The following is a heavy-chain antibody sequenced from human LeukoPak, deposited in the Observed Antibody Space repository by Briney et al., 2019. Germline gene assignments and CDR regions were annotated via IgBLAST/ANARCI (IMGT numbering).Heavy chain of an antibody. D-gene: IGHD1-7*01. V-gene: IGHV1-24*01. CDR3: ATAYNWNYGKFDY. CDR2: FDPEDGET. Sequence: ASVKVSCKASGYTFTGYYMHWVRQAPGKGLEWMGGFDPEDGETIYAQKFQGRVTMTEDTSTDTAYMELSSLRSEDTAVYYCATAYNWNYGKFDYWGQGTLVTVSS. CDR1: GYTFTGYY. J-gene: IGHJ4*02.